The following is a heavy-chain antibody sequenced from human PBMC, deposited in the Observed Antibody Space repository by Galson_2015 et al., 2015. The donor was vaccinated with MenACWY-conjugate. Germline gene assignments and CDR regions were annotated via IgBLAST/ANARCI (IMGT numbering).Heavy chain of an antibody. Sequence: LSSISTGSSYIYDADSVRGRLTVSRDNAKNSVYLHMNSLRADDTAVYFCARTYDLWSFDQWGQGTLVTVSS. J-gene: IGHJ4*02. CDR2: ISTGSSYI. CDR3: ARTYDLWSFDQ. V-gene: IGHV3-21*01. D-gene: IGHD3-3*01.